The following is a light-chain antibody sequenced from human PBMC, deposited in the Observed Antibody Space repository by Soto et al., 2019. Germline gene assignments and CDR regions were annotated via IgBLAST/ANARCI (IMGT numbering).Light chain of an antibody. Sequence: EIVLTQSPATLSLSPGERATLSCRASQSLSRYLAWYQQKPGQAPSLLIYDASNRATGIPARFSGSGSGTDFTLTISSLEPEDFAVYYCQQRTNWQSTFGGGTKVDIK. V-gene: IGKV3D-11*02. CDR3: QQRTNWQST. J-gene: IGKJ4*01. CDR2: DAS. CDR1: QSLSRY.